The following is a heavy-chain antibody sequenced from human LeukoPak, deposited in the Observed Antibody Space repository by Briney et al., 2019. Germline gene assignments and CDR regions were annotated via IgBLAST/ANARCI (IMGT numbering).Heavy chain of an antibody. CDR3: ASGGGEYQLLPDAFDI. V-gene: IGHV3-7*01. CDR2: IKQDGSEK. Sequence: GGSLRLSCAASGFTFSSYWMSWVRQAPGKGLEWVANIKQDGSEKYYVDSVKGRFTISRDNAKSSLYLQMNSLRAEDTAVYYCASGGGEYQLLPDAFDIWGQGTMVTVSS. J-gene: IGHJ3*02. CDR1: GFTFSSYW. D-gene: IGHD2-2*01.